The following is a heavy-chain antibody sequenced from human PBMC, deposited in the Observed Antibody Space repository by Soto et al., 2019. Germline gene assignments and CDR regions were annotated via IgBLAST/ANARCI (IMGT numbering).Heavy chain of an antibody. Sequence: SETLSLPSSVAGGSICSFDWSWIRQPPGKGLEWIGYIYYSRSTNYTPSLKSRVTISVDTSKNQFSLKLSSVTAADTAVYYCARVPWADYGGIFDPWGQGTLVTVSP. CDR1: GGSICSFD. CDR3: ARVPWADYGGIFDP. V-gene: IGHV4-59*01. J-gene: IGHJ5*02. D-gene: IGHD4-17*01. CDR2: IYYSRST.